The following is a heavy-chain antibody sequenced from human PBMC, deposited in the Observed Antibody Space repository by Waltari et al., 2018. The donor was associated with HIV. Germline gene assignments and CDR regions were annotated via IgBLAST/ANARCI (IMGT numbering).Heavy chain of an antibody. CDR1: GGSISSGGYY. V-gene: IGHV4-31*03. CDR3: ARDGKSSYYYDSSPNWFDP. CDR2: IYYSGST. D-gene: IGHD3-22*01. Sequence: QVQLQESGPGLVKPSQTLSLTCTVSGGSISSGGYYWSWIRQHPGKGLEWIGFIYYSGSTYYNPSLKSRVTISVDTSKNQFSLKLSSVTAADTAVYYCARDGKSSYYYDSSPNWFDPWGQGTQVAVSS. J-gene: IGHJ5*02.